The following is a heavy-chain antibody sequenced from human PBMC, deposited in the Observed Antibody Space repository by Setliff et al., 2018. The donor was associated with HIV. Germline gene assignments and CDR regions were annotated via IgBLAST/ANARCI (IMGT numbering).Heavy chain of an antibody. D-gene: IGHD2-8*02. Sequence: SETLSLTCAVYGGSFSDNYWSWIRQSPGKGLEWIGEVTHSGRTNYNPSLESRVTTSVDTSKKQFSLRLTSVTAADTAVYYCARVSITYWYSIPRDYYYYMDVWGEGTTVTVSS. CDR3: ARVSITYWYSIPRDYYYYMDV. CDR1: GGSFSDNY. J-gene: IGHJ6*03. CDR2: VTHSGRT. V-gene: IGHV4-34*01.